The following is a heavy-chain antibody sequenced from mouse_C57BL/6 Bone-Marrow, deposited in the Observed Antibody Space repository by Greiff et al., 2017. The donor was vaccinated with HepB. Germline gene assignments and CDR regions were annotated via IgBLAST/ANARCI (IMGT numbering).Heavy chain of an antibody. Sequence: EVKLVESGGGLVKPGGSLKLSCAASGFTFSSYTMSWVRQTPEKRLEWVATISGGGGNTYYPDSVKGRFTISRDNAKNTLYLQMSSLRSEDTALYYCARHGSTVVAPFFDYWGQGTTLTVSS. J-gene: IGHJ2*01. CDR2: ISGGGGNT. V-gene: IGHV5-9*01. D-gene: IGHD1-1*01. CDR3: ARHGSTVVAPFFDY. CDR1: GFTFSSYT.